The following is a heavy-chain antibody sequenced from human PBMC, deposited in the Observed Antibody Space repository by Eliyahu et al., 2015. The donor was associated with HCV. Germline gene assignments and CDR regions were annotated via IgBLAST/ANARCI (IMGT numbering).Heavy chain of an antibody. V-gene: IGHV3-23*01. CDR2: ISGSGGST. Sequence: EVQLLESGGGLVQPGGSLRLSCAASGFTFSXYAMSWVRQAPGKGLEWASAISGSGGSTYYADSVKGRFTISRDNSKNTLYLQMNSLRAEDTAVYYCAKGASSHSGSCSFQHWGQGTLVTVSS. J-gene: IGHJ1*01. CDR1: GFTFSXYA. D-gene: IGHD1-26*01. CDR3: AKGASSHSGSCSFQH.